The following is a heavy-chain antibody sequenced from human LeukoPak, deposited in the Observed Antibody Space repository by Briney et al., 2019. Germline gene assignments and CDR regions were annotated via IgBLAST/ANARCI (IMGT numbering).Heavy chain of an antibody. D-gene: IGHD3-9*01. CDR2: IYPGDSDT. CDR3: ARHTYYYDILTGYYLPDY. J-gene: IGHJ4*02. CDR1: GYSFTSYW. V-gene: IGHV5-51*01. Sequence: GESLKISCKGSGYSFTSYWIGWVRQMPGKGLEWMGIIYPGDSDTRYSPSFQGQVTISADKSISTAYLQWSSLKASDTAMYYCARHTYYYDILTGYYLPDYWGQGTLVTVSS.